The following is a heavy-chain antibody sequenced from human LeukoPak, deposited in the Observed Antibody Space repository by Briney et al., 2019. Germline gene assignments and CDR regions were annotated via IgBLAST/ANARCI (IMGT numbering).Heavy chain of an antibody. Sequence: SETLSLTCAVYGGSFSGYYWSWIRQPPGKGLEWIGEINHSGSTNYNPSLKSRVTISVDTSKNQFSLKLCSVTAADTAVYYCARRRDYYDSSGYYVDYWGQGTLVTVSS. J-gene: IGHJ4*02. CDR2: INHSGST. CDR3: ARRRDYYDSSGYYVDY. CDR1: GGSFSGYY. V-gene: IGHV4-34*01. D-gene: IGHD3-22*01.